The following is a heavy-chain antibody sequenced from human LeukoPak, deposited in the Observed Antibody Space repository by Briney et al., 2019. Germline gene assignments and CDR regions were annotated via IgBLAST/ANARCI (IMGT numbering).Heavy chain of an antibody. Sequence: GAFLRLSCAASGFTFSSYAMSWVRLAPGKGLEWVSAISGSGGSTYYADSVKGRFTISRDNSKNTLYLQMNSLRAEDTAVYYCAKGIKWYYYDSSGYYYERYFDYWGQGTLVTVSS. D-gene: IGHD3-22*01. V-gene: IGHV3-23*01. CDR2: ISGSGGST. CDR3: AKGIKWYYYDSSGYYYERYFDY. CDR1: GFTFSSYA. J-gene: IGHJ4*02.